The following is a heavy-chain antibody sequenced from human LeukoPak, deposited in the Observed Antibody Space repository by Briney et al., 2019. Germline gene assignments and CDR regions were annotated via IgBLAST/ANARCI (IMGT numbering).Heavy chain of an antibody. CDR2: IYPGVSDT. CDR1: GYSFTSYW. D-gene: IGHD2-2*01. V-gene: IGHV5-51*01. CDR3: ARWGREYCSSTSCYPKGAFDI. Sequence: GESLKISCKGSGYSFTSYWIGWVRQMPGKGLEWKGIIYPGVSDTRYSPSFQGQVTISADKSISTAYLQWSSLKASDTAMYYCARWGREYCSSTSCYPKGAFDIWGQGTMVTVSS. J-gene: IGHJ3*02.